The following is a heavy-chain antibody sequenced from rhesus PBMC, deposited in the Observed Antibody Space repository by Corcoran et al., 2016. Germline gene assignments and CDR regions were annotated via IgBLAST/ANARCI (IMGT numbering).Heavy chain of an antibody. V-gene: IGHV2-95*01. Sequence: QVTLKESGPALVKPTQTLTLTCTFSGFSISTSGTGVGWIRQPPGKALEWLESIYWNDSKYYSTSQKSRLTISKDTSKNQVVLTMTNRDPVDTATYYCARVADVWGRGVLVTVSS. J-gene: IGHJ5-2*02. CDR2: IYWNDSK. CDR1: GFSISTSGTG. CDR3: ARVADV.